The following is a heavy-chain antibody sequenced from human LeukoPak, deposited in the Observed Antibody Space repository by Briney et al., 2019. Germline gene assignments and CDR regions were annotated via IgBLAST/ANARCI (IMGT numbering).Heavy chain of an antibody. CDR1: GFAFSSYT. CDR3: ARAPTYHRRYFDL. Sequence: GGSLRLSCAASGFAFSSYTMHWVRQAPGKGLEWMAVISYDGSNKYYADSVKGRFTISRDLSKNTLYLQMNSLRPEDTAVYYCARAPTYHRRYFDLWGRGTLVSVSS. CDR2: ISYDGSNK. V-gene: IGHV3-30*04. J-gene: IGHJ2*01.